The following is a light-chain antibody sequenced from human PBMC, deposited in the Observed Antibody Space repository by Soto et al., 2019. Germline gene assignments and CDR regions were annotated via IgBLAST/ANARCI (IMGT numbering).Light chain of an antibody. CDR2: DVS. Sequence: QSVLTQPASVSGSPGQSITISCTGTSSDVGGYNYVSWYQQHPGKAPQLMIYDVSNRPSGVSNRFSGSKSGNTASLTISGLQAEDEADYYCTSYTSSSTHVVFGGGTQLTVL. CDR1: SSDVGGYNY. CDR3: TSYTSSSTHVV. J-gene: IGLJ2*01. V-gene: IGLV2-14*03.